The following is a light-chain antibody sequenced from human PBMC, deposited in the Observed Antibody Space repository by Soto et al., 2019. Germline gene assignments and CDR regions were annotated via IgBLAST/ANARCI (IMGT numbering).Light chain of an antibody. J-gene: IGKJ4*01. V-gene: IGKV3-20*01. Sequence: EIVLTQSPCTLSLSPGERATLSCRASQSVSSSYLAWYQQKPGQAPRLLIYGASSRATGIPDRFSGSGSGTDFTLTISRLEPEDFAVYYCQKYGTSPLTFGGGTKVDIK. CDR1: QSVSSSY. CDR3: QKYGTSPLT. CDR2: GAS.